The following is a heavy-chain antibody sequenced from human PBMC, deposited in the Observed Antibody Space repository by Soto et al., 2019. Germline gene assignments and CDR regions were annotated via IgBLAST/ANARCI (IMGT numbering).Heavy chain of an antibody. CDR2: ISGSGGST. V-gene: IGHV3-23*01. D-gene: IGHD3-10*01. Sequence: GGSLRLSCAASGFTFSSYAMSWVRQAPGKGLEWVSAISGSGGSTYYADSVKGRFTISRDNSKNTLYLQMNSLRAEDTAVYYCPVRGLNLPYYYYMDVWGKGTTVTVSS. CDR3: PVRGLNLPYYYYMDV. CDR1: GFTFSSYA. J-gene: IGHJ6*03.